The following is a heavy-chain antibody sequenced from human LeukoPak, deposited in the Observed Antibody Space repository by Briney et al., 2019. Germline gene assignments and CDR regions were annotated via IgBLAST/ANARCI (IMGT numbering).Heavy chain of an antibody. J-gene: IGHJ4*02. Sequence: PSETLSLTCTFSGGSISSSYYYWGWIRQPLGRGLQCIGSLYYSGSTYYNPSLRSRVTISVDTYKNQLSLKLSSVSAADTAVYYCARLSGSDFDYWGQGTLVTVS. V-gene: IGHV4-39*01. CDR2: LYYSGST. CDR3: ARLSGSDFDY. D-gene: IGHD1-26*01. CDR1: GGSISSSYYY.